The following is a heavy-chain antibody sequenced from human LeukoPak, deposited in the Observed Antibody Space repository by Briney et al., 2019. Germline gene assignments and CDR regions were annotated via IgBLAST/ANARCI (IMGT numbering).Heavy chain of an antibody. CDR1: GGSISSYY. J-gene: IGHJ4*02. D-gene: IGHD6-19*01. V-gene: IGHV4-59*08. CDR2: IYYSGST. CDR3: ARHEEGVAGPHYYFDY. Sequence: SETLSLTCTVSGGSISSYYWSWIRQPPGKGLEWIGYIYYSGSTTYNPSLKSRVTISVDTSKNQFSLKLSSVTAADTAVYYCARHEEGVAGPHYYFDYWGQGTLVTVSS.